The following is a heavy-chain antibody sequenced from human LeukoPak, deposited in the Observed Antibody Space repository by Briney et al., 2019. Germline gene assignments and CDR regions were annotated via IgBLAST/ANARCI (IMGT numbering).Heavy chain of an antibody. CDR1: GFTVSSNY. CDR3: ARDHRVAGATGSSDY. D-gene: IGHD1-26*01. J-gene: IGHJ4*02. CDR2: IYSGGST. Sequence: GGSLRLSCAASGFTVSSNYMSWVRQAPGKGLEWVSVIYSGGSTYYADSVKGRFTISRDNSNNTLYLQINSLRAEDTAVYYCARDHRVAGATGSSDYWGQGTLVTVSS. V-gene: IGHV3-53*01.